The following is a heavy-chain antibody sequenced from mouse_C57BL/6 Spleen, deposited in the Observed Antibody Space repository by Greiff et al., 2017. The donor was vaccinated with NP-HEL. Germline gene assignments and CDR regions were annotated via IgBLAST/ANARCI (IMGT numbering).Heavy chain of an antibody. Sequence: VHVKQSGPELVKPGASVKMSCKASGYTFTDYNMHWVKQSHGKSLEWIGYINPNNGGTSYNQKFKGKATLTVNKSSSTAYMELRSLTSEDSAVYYCARGGGYYDYDGDYAMDYWGQGTSVTVSS. CDR2: INPNNGGT. J-gene: IGHJ4*01. CDR1: GYTFTDYN. V-gene: IGHV1-22*01. D-gene: IGHD2-4*01. CDR3: ARGGGYYDYDGDYAMDY.